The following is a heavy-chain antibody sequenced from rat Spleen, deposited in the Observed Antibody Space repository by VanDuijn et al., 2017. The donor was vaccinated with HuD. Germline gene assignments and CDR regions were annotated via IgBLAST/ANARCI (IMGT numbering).Heavy chain of an antibody. CDR3: ATLRWGDY. D-gene: IGHD5-1*01. J-gene: IGHJ2*01. Sequence: EVQLVESGGGLVQPGRSLKLSCAASGFTLSDYNMAWVRPAPKKGLEWVATIIYDGSRTYYRDSVKGRFTISRDNARSTLYQQMDSLRSEDTATYYCATLRWGDYWGQGVMVTVSS. CDR1: GFTLSDYN. V-gene: IGHV5S10*01. CDR2: IIYDGSRT.